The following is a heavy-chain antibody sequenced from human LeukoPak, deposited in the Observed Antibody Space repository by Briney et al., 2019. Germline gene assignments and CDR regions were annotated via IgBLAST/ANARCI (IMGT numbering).Heavy chain of an antibody. D-gene: IGHD5-12*01. CDR2: IKSKTDGGTT. Sequence: GGSLRLSCAASGFAFSNAWMSWVRQAPGKGLEWVGRIKSKTDGGTTDYSAPVKGRFTISRDDSKNTLYLQMNSLKTEDTAVYYCTTGGYGGQFDYWGQGTLVTVSS. CDR1: GFAFSNAW. CDR3: TTGGYGGQFDY. V-gene: IGHV3-15*01. J-gene: IGHJ4*02.